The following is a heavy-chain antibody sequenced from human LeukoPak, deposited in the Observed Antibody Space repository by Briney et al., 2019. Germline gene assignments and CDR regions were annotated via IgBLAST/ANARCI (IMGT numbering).Heavy chain of an antibody. V-gene: IGHV3-11*01. CDR1: GFTFSDYY. CDR3: AGVLRGAFDI. J-gene: IGHJ3*02. Sequence: GGSLRLSCAASGFTFSDYYMSWIRQAPGKGLEWVSYISSSGSTIYYADSVKGRFTISRDNSKNMVYLQMNSLRGDDTAVYYCAGVLRGAFDIWGQGKMVAVSS. CDR2: ISSSGSTI.